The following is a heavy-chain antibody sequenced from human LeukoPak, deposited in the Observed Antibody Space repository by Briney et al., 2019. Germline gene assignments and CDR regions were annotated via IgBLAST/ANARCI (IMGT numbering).Heavy chain of an antibody. V-gene: IGHV3-7*01. CDR1: GFTFSSYW. D-gene: IGHD1-26*01. CDR3: ARGSSAGASLRHDY. J-gene: IGHJ4*02. CDR2: IKQDGSEE. Sequence: PGGSLRFSCAASGFTFSSYWMSWVRRAPGKGLEWVANIKQDGSEENFVDSVKGQFTISRDNAKKSLYLQMNSLRAEDTAVYYCARGSSAGASLRHDYWGQGTLVTVSS.